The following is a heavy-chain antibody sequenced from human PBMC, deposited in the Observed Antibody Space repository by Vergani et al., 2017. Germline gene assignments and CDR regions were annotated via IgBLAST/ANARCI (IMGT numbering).Heavy chain of an antibody. CDR2: ISYDGSNK. J-gene: IGHJ5*02. CDR3: ARDPPLATPLCSSTSCYGVGGGFDP. D-gene: IGHD2-2*01. Sequence: QVQLVESGGGVVQPGRSLRLSCAASGFTFSSYAMHWVRQAPGKGLEWVAVISYDGSNKYYADSVKGRFTISRDNSKNTLYLQMNSLRAEDTAVYYCARDPPLATPLCSSTSCYGVGGGFDPWGQGTLVTVSS. V-gene: IGHV3-30-3*01. CDR1: GFTFSSYA.